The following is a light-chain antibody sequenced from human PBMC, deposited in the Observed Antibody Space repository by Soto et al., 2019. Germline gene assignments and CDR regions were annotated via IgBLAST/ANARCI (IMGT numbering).Light chain of an antibody. V-gene: IGLV2-23*02. Sequence: QSVLTQPASVSGSPGQSIAISCTGTSSDVGSYNLVSWYQQHPGKAPKLMIYEDSKRPSGVSNRFSGSKSGNTASLTISGLQAEDEADYYCSSYAGSNTFDVVFGGGTKVTVL. CDR2: EDS. J-gene: IGLJ2*01. CDR3: SSYAGSNTFDVV. CDR1: SSDVGSYNL.